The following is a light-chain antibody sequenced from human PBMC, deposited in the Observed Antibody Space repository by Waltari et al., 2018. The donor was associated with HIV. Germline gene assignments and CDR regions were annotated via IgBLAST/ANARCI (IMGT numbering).Light chain of an antibody. CDR3: SSYTRSSTL. V-gene: IGLV2-14*01. J-gene: IGLJ2*01. CDR2: DVS. Sequence: QSALTQPASVSGSPGQSITISCTGTTSTVGGKTSISWYQQHPGKPPKLLIYDVSNRPSGVSNRFSGSKSGNTASLTISGLQAEDEADYYCSSYTRSSTLFGGGTKLTVL. CDR1: TSTVGGKTS.